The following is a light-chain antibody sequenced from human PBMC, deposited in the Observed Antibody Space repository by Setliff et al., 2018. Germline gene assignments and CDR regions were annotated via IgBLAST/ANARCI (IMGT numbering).Light chain of an antibody. CDR1: QSISSS. CDR3: QQSNRTPT. J-gene: IGKJ1*01. V-gene: IGKV1-39*01. CDR2: AAS. Sequence: DIQMTQSPSSLSASLGDRVTITCRASQSISSSLNWYQQNPGKAPELLIFAASSLQSGVPSRFSGSGSGTDFTLTISSLQPEDFATYYCQQSNRTPTFGQGTKVDIK.